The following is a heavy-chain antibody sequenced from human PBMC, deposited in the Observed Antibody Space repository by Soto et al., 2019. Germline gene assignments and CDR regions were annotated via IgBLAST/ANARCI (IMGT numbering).Heavy chain of an antibody. D-gene: IGHD2-8*01. Sequence: EVQLVESGGGLVKPGGSLRLSCAASGFTFNNAWMNWVRQAPGKGLEWVGRIKSKTDGGTIDYAAPVKGRFTISRDDSKNTLYLQMNSLKTEDTAVYYCRAAVRPLPIDSWGQGTLVTVSS. V-gene: IGHV3-15*07. J-gene: IGHJ4*02. CDR2: IKSKTDGGTI. CDR3: RAAVRPLPIDS. CDR1: GFTFNNAW.